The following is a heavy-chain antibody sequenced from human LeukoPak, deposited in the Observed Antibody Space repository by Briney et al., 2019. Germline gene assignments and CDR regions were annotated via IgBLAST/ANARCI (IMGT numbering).Heavy chain of an antibody. J-gene: IGHJ6*02. CDR1: GFTVSSNY. V-gene: IGHV3-66*01. CDR3: ARDRVLGIAAAAPNYYYYGMDV. Sequence: PGGSLRLSCAASGFTVSSNYMGWVRQTPGKGLEWVSVIYSGGSTYYADSVKGRFTISRDNSKNTLYLQMNSLRAEDTAVYYCARDRVLGIAAAAPNYYYYGMDVWGQGTTVTVSS. D-gene: IGHD6-13*01. CDR2: IYSGGST.